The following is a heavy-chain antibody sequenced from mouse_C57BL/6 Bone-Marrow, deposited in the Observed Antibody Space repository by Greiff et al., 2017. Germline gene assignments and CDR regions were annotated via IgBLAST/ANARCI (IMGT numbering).Heavy chain of an antibody. Sequence: DVKLVESGGDLVKPGGSLKLSCAASGFTFSSYGMSWVRQTPDKRLEWVATISSGGSYTYYPDSVKGRFTISRDNAKNTLYRQMSSLKSEDTAMYYCARHRGDYWGQGTTLTVSS. CDR1: GFTFSSYG. CDR3: ARHRGDY. CDR2: ISSGGSYT. D-gene: IGHD3-1*01. V-gene: IGHV5-6*02. J-gene: IGHJ2*01.